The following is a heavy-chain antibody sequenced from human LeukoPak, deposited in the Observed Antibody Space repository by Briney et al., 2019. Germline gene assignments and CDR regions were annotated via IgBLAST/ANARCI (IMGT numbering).Heavy chain of an antibody. CDR2: IYSGGST. CDR3: ARDVVGATYFD. CDR1: GFTVSSNY. D-gene: IGHD1-26*01. Sequence: PGGSLRLSCAASGFTVSSNYMTWVRQAPGKGLEWVSIIYSGGSTSYADSVKGRFTISRDKSKNTLYLQMNSLRAEDTAVYYCARDVVGATYFDWGQGTLVTVSS. J-gene: IGHJ4*02. V-gene: IGHV3-53*01.